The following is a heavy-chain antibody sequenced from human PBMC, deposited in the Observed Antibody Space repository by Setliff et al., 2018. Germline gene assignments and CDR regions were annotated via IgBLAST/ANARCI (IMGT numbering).Heavy chain of an antibody. CDR3: AAYLGSDPMSNWFDL. D-gene: IGHD5-12*01. CDR1: GYTFTGYY. J-gene: IGHJ5*02. V-gene: IGHV1-2*02. CDR2: INPDSGGA. Sequence: ASVKVSCKASGYTFTGYYMHWVRQAPGQGLEWMGWINPDSGGANYAQNFQDRITMTRDTSISTVYMELTRLRFDDTAVYYCAAYLGSDPMSNWFDLWGQGTLVTVSS.